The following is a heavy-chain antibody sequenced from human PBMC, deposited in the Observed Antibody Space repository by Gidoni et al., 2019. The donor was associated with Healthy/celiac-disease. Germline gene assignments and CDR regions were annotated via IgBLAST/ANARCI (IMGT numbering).Heavy chain of an antibody. J-gene: IGHJ6*02. CDR2: ISGSGGST. D-gene: IGHD5-12*01. CDR1: GFTFSSYA. V-gene: IGHV3-23*01. Sequence: EVQLLESGGGLVQPGGSLRLSCAASGFTFSSYAMSWVRQAPGKGLEWVSAISGSGGSTYYADSVKGRFTISRDNSKNTLYLQMNSLRAEDTAVYYCAKDEGDSGYVFNYYYGMDVWGQGTTVTVSS. CDR3: AKDEGDSGYVFNYYYGMDV.